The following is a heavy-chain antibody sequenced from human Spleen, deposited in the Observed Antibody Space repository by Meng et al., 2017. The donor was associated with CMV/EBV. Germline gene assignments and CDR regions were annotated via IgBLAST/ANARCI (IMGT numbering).Heavy chain of an antibody. J-gene: IGHJ6*02. D-gene: IGHD2-2*01. CDR3: ARDRVVVVPAAIMGRAYYYYYGMDV. Sequence: GESLKISCAASGFTFSSYSMNWVRLAPGKGLQWVSFISRSSSTFYYADSVKGRFTISRDNAKNSLYLQMNSLRAEDTAMYYCARDRVVVVPAAIMGRAYYYYYGMDVWGQGTTVTVSS. CDR1: GFTFSSYS. V-gene: IGHV3-48*04. CDR2: ISRSSSTF.